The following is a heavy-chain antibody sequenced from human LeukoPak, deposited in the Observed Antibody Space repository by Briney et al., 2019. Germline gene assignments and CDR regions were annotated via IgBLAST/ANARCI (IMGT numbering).Heavy chain of an antibody. D-gene: IGHD3-22*01. J-gene: IGHJ4*02. CDR3: ARDLGYYYDSSGYYRDY. Sequence: PGRSLRLSCAASGFTFDDYAMHWVRQAPGKGLEWVSGISWNSGSIGYADSVKGRFTISRDNAKNSLYLQMNSLRAEDTAVYYCARDLGYYYDSSGYYRDYWGQGTLVTVSS. CDR1: GFTFDDYA. CDR2: ISWNSGSI. V-gene: IGHV3-9*01.